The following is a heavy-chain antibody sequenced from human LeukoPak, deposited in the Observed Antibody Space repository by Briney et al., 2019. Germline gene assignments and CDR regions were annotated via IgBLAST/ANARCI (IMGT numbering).Heavy chain of an antibody. D-gene: IGHD5-18*01. CDR3: AKDLNAYGYHLFDY. J-gene: IGHJ4*02. V-gene: IGHV3-9*01. CDR1: GFTFDDYA. Sequence: PGRSLRLSCAASGFTFDDYAMHWVRQTPGRGLEWVSRISWNSGSIGYADSVKGRFTISRDNAKNFLYLQMNSLRAEDTALYYCAKDLNAYGYHLFDYWGQGTLITVSS. CDR2: ISWNSGSI.